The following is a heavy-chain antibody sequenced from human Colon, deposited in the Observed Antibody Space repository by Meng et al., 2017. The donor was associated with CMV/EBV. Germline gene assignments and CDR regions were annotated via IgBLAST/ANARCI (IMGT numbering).Heavy chain of an antibody. CDR3: AKDRAYCGSFSCSPNYFDG. Sequence: GESLKISCAVSGFSVSSDYMSWVRQAPGKGLEWVSGINGVGDITYYADSVKGRFTVSRDNSKNTLYLRMIDLRAEDTAMYYCAKDRAYCGSFSCSPNYFDGWGQGNLVTVSS. CDR1: GFSVSSDY. V-gene: IGHV3-23*01. J-gene: IGHJ4*02. D-gene: IGHD2-21*01. CDR2: INGVGDIT.